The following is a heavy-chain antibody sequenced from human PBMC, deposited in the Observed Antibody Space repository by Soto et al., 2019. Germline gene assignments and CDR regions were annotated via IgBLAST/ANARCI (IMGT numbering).Heavy chain of an antibody. D-gene: IGHD3-9*01. CDR3: AADPHLSRYFDYLSS. Sequence: ASVKVSCKASGYTFTGYYMHWVRQAPGQGLEWMGWINPNSGGTNYAQKFQGRVTMTRDTSISTAYMELSRLRSDDTAVYYYAADPHLSRYFDYLSSWGQGTMVTVSS. J-gene: IGHJ3*01. CDR2: INPNSGGT. V-gene: IGHV1-2*02. CDR1: GYTFTGYY.